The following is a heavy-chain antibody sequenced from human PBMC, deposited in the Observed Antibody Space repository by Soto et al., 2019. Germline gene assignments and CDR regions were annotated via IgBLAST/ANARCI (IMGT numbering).Heavy chain of an antibody. D-gene: IGHD5-12*01. V-gene: IGHV3-30*04. CDR1: GFTFRNYA. CDR3: ARSGNSAVADSFDF. Sequence: GGSLRLSCAASGFTFRNYAIHWVRQASGKGLEWVAVISRDGSHKYYLDSVKGRFTISRDNSKDTVNLLMNSLRDDDSAMYYCARSGNSAVADSFDFWGQGTLVTVSS. J-gene: IGHJ4*02. CDR2: ISRDGSHK.